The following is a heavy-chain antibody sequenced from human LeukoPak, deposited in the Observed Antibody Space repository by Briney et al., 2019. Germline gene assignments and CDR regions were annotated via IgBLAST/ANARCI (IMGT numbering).Heavy chain of an antibody. D-gene: IGHD6-13*01. CDR1: GFTFSGSA. J-gene: IGHJ4*02. V-gene: IGHV3-73*01. Sequence: PGGSLRLSCAASGFTFSGSAMHWVRQASGKGLEWVGRIRSKANSYATAYAASVKGRFTISRDDSKNTAYLQMNSLRAEDTAVYYCAKDTSSNSGFDYWGQGTLVTVSS. CDR3: AKDTSSNSGFDY. CDR2: IRSKANSYAT.